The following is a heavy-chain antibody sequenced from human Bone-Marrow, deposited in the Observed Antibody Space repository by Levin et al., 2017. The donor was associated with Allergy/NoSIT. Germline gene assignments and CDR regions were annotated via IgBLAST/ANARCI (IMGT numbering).Heavy chain of an antibody. V-gene: IGHV4-39*01. J-gene: IGHJ6*02. Sequence: ASETLSLTCTVSGGSISSSSYYWGWIRQPPGKGLEWIGSIYYSGSTYYNPSLKSRVTISVDTSKNQFSLKLSSVTAADTAVYYCARLEMTTEGYYYYGMDVWGQGTTVTVSS. CDR3: ARLEMTTEGYYYYGMDV. CDR2: IYYSGST. CDR1: GGSISSSSYY. D-gene: IGHD4-17*01.